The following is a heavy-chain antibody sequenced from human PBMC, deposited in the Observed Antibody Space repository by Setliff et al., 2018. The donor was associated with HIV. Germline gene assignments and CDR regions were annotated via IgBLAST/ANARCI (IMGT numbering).Heavy chain of an antibody. CDR1: GINFKSSH. CDR3: AKELGGSGIDAFDI. CDR2: ISSSGRNI. D-gene: IGHD3-10*01. Sequence: PGGSLRLSCVASGINFKSSHMNWVRQAPGKGLEWVSSISSSGRNINYADSVKGRFTISRDNSKNTVHLQMNSLRVDDTAVYYCAKELGGSGIDAFDIWGQGTMVTVSS. V-gene: IGHV3-21*01. J-gene: IGHJ3*02.